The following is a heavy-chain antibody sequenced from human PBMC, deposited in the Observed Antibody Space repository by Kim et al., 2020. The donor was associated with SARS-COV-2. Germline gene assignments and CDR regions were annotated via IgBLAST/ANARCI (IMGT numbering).Heavy chain of an antibody. V-gene: IGHV3-30*02. Sequence: DSVKGRFTISRDNSKNTLYLQMNSLRAEDTAVYYCAKVHYDSSGYYYFDYWGQGTLVTVSS. D-gene: IGHD3-22*01. CDR3: AKVHYDSSGYYYFDY. J-gene: IGHJ4*02.